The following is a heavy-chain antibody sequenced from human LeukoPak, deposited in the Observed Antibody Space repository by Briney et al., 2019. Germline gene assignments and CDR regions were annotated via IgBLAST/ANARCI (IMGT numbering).Heavy chain of an antibody. V-gene: IGHV1-18*01. CDR3: ARDGGYDFWSGYYADDAFDI. D-gene: IGHD3-3*01. Sequence: GASVNVSCEASGYTFTSYGISWVRQAPGQGLEWMGWISAYNGNTNYVQKLQGRVTMTTDTSTSTAYMELRSLRSDDTTVYYCARDGGYDFWSGYYADDAFDIWGQGTMVTVSS. J-gene: IGHJ3*02. CDR2: ISAYNGNT. CDR1: GYTFTSYG.